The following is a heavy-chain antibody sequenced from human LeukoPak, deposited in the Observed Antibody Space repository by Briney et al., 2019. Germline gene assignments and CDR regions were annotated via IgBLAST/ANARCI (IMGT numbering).Heavy chain of an antibody. Sequence: SETLSLTCTVSGVSISSSSDYWGWIRQPPGKGLEWIGSVYNSGSTYYNPSLKSRVTISGDTSKNQFSLKLSSVTAADTAVYYCARQRGTAGSSNWFDPWGQGTLVTVSS. CDR3: ARQRGTAGSSNWFDP. J-gene: IGHJ5*02. V-gene: IGHV4-39*01. CDR2: VYNSGST. D-gene: IGHD1-1*01. CDR1: GVSISSSSDY.